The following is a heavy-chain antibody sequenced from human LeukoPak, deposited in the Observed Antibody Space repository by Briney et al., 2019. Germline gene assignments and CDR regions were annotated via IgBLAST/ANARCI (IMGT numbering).Heavy chain of an antibody. CDR2: INPNSGGT. Sequence: ASVKVSCKTSGYTFTGYYMHWVRQAPGQGLEWMGWINPNSGGTNYAQRFQGRVTMTRDTSMSTAYMELSRLRSDDSAVHHCARYFYDSSGSSSDAFDIWGQGTMVTVSS. J-gene: IGHJ3*02. CDR1: GYTFTGYY. V-gene: IGHV1-2*02. D-gene: IGHD3-22*01. CDR3: ARYFYDSSGSSSDAFDI.